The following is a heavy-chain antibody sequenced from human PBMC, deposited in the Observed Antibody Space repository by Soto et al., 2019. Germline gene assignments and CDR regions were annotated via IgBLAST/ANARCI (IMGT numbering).Heavy chain of an antibody. CDR1: GFTFSKYA. D-gene: IGHD2-2*02. CDR3: AKDKYTVPVRKVWFFDY. V-gene: IGHV3-23*01. J-gene: IGHJ2*01. Sequence: GGSLRLSCAASGFTFSKYAMSWVRLAPGKGLEWVSSISANGGITDYADSVKGRFTISRDNFQNILSLQMDSLRGDDTALYFCAKDKYTVPVRKVWFFDYWGRGTLVTVSS. CDR2: ISANGGIT.